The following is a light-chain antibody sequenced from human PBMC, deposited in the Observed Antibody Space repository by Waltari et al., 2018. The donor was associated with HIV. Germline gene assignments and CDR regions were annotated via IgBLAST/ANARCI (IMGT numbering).Light chain of an antibody. Sequence: QSVLTQPPSVSGAPGQRVTISCPGSRSTIGAGYDVHWYQQPPGTAPKLLINGNINRPSGVSDRFSDFKSGTSASLAITGLQTEDEADYYCQSYDVSLSGSIFGGGTKLTVL. CDR2: GNI. V-gene: IGLV1-40*01. CDR3: QSYDVSLSGSI. CDR1: RSTIGAGYD. J-gene: IGLJ2*01.